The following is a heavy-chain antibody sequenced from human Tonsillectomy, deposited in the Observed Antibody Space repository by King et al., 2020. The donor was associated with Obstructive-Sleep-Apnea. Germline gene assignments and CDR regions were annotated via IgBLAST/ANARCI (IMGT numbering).Heavy chain of an antibody. CDR3: AGGAYYYDDPFDY. CDR1: GYSLSSGYY. Sequence: QLQESGPGLVKPSETLSLTCTVSGYSLSSGYYWGWIRQPPGQGLEWIGTIYHSGSTYYNPSLKSRVTISVDTSKNQFSLRLSSVTAADTAVYYCAGGAYYYDDPFDYWGQGTLVTVSS. D-gene: IGHD3-22*01. J-gene: IGHJ4*02. CDR2: IYHSGST. V-gene: IGHV4-38-2*02.